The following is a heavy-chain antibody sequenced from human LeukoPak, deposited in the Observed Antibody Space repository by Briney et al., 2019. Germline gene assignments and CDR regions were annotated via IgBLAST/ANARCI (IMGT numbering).Heavy chain of an antibody. D-gene: IGHD6-6*01. Sequence: SETLSLTCTVSGGSISSSSYYWGWIRQPPGKGLEWIGSIYYSGSTYYNPSLKSRVTISVDTSKNQFSLKLSSVTAADTAVYYCARLPSASDAFDIRGQGTMVTVSS. J-gene: IGHJ3*02. CDR1: GGSISSSSYY. CDR3: ARLPSASDAFDI. V-gene: IGHV4-39*01. CDR2: IYYSGST.